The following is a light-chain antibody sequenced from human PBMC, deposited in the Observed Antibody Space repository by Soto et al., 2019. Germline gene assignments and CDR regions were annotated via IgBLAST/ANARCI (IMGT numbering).Light chain of an antibody. CDR3: QSYDTSLSGWVL. V-gene: IGLV1-40*01. CDR1: SSNIGAGYD. J-gene: IGLJ2*01. CDR2: DNS. Sequence: QSVLTQPASVSGAPGQRVTISCTGGSSNIGAGYDVHWYRQLPGTAPELLIYDNSNRPSGVPARFSGSKSGTSASLAITGLQADDDADYYCQSYDTSLSGWVLFGGGTKLTVL.